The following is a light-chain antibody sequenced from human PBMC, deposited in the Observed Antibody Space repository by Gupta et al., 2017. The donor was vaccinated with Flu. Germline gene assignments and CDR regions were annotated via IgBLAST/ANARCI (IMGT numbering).Light chain of an antibody. CDR2: GAS. Sequence: EIVMTQSPATLSVSPGERATLSCRASQSVSSNLAWYQQKPGQAPRLLIYGASTRATGIPARFSGSGYGTVFTLTISSRQSEDFAVYYCQQYKNWPPLTFGGGTKVEIK. V-gene: IGKV3-15*01. CDR1: QSVSSN. J-gene: IGKJ4*01. CDR3: QQYKNWPPLT.